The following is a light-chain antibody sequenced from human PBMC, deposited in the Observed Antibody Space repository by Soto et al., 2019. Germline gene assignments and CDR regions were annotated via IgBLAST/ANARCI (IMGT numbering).Light chain of an antibody. J-gene: IGKJ1*01. CDR2: GAS. V-gene: IGKV3-20*01. Sequence: EIVLTQSPGTLSLSPGEGATLSCTTSQTISSNCLAWYQQKPGQAPRLLIYGASSRATGIPDRFSGSGSGTDFTLTISRLEPEDFAVYYCQQYATSPRTFGQGTKVEIK. CDR1: QTISSNC. CDR3: QQYATSPRT.